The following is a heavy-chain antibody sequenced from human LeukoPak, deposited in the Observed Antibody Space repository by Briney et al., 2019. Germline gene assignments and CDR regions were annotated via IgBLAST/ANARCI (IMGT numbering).Heavy chain of an antibody. Sequence: PGRSLRLSCAASGLTVSGNYMSWVRQAPGKGLEWVSAISGSGGSTYYADSVKGRFTISRDNSKNTLYLQMNSLRAEDTAVYYCAKIVTTMVRGVIDYWGQGTLVTVSS. V-gene: IGHV3-23*01. CDR2: ISGSGGST. CDR3: AKIVTTMVRGVIDY. D-gene: IGHD3-10*01. J-gene: IGHJ4*02. CDR1: GLTVSGNY.